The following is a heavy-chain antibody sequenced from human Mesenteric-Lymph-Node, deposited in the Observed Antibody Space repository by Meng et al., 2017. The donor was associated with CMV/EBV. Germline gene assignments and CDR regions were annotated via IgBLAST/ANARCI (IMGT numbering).Heavy chain of an antibody. Sequence: GGSLRLSCAASGFTFSSYAMHWVRQAPGKGLEWVSSISSSSSYIYYADSVKGRFTISRDNAKNSLYLQMNSLRAEDTAVYYCARDGLVVPAATYYDFWSGAFDYYYYGMDVWGQGTTVTVSS. V-gene: IGHV3-21*01. J-gene: IGHJ6*02. CDR1: GFTFSSYA. D-gene: IGHD3-3*01. CDR3: ARDGLVVPAATYYDFWSGAFDYYYYGMDV. CDR2: ISSSSSYI.